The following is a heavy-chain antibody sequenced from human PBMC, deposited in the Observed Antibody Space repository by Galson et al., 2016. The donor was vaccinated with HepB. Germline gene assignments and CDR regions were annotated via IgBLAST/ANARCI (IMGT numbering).Heavy chain of an antibody. J-gene: IGHJ3*02. D-gene: IGHD2-21*02. V-gene: IGHV4-4*02. CDR2: IWHGGNT. Sequence: SETLSLTCDVSGGSFSSNNWWGWVRQPPGKGLEWIGEIWHGGNTNYNPSLKSRLTMSVDRSMNQFSLKLNSVTAADTAVYYCARDCSGGDCKFAGHDAFDIWGQGTMVTVSS. CDR3: ARDCSGGDCKFAGHDAFDI. CDR1: GGSFSSNNW.